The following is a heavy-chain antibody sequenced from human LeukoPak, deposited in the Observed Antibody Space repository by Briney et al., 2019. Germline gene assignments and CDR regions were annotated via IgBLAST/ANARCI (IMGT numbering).Heavy chain of an antibody. D-gene: IGHD1-26*01. V-gene: IGHV3-33*01. Sequence: GGSLRLSCAASGFTFSSYGMHWVRQAPGKGLEWVAVIWYDGSNKYYADSVKSRFTISRDSSKNTLFLHMNTLRAEDTDIYYCATDRTVGASYWYFDLWGRGTLVTVSS. CDR3: ATDRTVGASYWYFDL. CDR2: IWYDGSNK. CDR1: GFTFSSYG. J-gene: IGHJ2*01.